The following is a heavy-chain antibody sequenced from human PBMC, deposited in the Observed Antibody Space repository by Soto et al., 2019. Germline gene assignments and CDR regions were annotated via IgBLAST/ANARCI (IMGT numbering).Heavy chain of an antibody. Sequence: GGSLRLSCAASGFTFSSYAMSWVRQAPGKEQEWVSAISGSSSNTYYADTVKSRFTISRDNSKNTLYLQMNSLRAEDTAVYYCANVSGSVADDYYGMXVWGQGTTVNVSS. J-gene: IGHJ6*02. CDR1: GFTFSSYA. D-gene: IGHD1-26*01. CDR3: ANVSGSVADDYYGMXV. CDR2: ISGSSSNT. V-gene: IGHV3-23*01.